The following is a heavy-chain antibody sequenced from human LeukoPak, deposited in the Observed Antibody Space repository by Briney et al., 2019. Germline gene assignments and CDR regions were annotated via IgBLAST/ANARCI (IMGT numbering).Heavy chain of an antibody. CDR1: GFTFSSYW. J-gene: IGHJ5*01. CDR3: TRAITYFYGSVTYDWFDS. V-gene: IGHV3-74*01. CDR2: IKSDGST. Sequence: GGSLRLSCAASGFTFSSYWMHWVRQTPGKGLMWVARIKSDGSTIYADSVQGRFIISRDNAKNMVYLQMNSLRADDTAIYYCTRAITYFYGSVTYDWFDSWGQGTRVTVSS. D-gene: IGHD3-10*01.